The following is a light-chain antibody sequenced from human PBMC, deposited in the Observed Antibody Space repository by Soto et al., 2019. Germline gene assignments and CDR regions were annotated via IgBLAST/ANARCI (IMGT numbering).Light chain of an antibody. J-gene: IGKJ1*01. CDR2: GSS. CDR3: QQYESWPRT. CDR1: QSISGN. Sequence: EIMMTQSPATLSVSPGEGATLSCRASQSISGNLAWYQQKPGQAPRLLVYGSSSRAAGVPARFSGTGSGTEFTLTIGSLQSRDFGVYFCQQYESWPRTFGQGTKV. V-gene: IGKV3D-15*01.